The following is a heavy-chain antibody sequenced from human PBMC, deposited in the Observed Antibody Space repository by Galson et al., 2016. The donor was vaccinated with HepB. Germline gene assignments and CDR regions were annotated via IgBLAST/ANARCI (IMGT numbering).Heavy chain of an antibody. CDR2: DSMDGGRK. CDR1: GFLFRGYG. CDR3: AKRHEFCPSVGCSVDY. J-gene: IGHJ4*02. D-gene: IGHD3-10*02. Sequence: SLRLSCAGSGFLFRGYGMHWVRQAPGKGLEWVAADSMDGGRKFYSDSVRGRFTISRDNSNNMLFLQMDSLRPDDTAVYYCAKRHEFCPSVGCSVDYWGQGTLVSVSS. V-gene: IGHV3-30*18.